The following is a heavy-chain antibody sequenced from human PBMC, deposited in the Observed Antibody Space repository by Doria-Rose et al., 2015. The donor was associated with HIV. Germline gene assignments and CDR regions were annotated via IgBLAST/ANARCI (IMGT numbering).Heavy chain of an antibody. J-gene: IGHJ4*02. CDR2: IHTSANT. V-gene: IGHV4-4*09. CDR3: ARSLRRASSHFDF. Sequence: QVQLQESGPGLVKPSETLSLTCTVSGSSINNYYWNWIRQPPGMGLEWIGYIHTSANTNYTPSLKSRVAISVDPSRSQFSLKLSSMTAADTPVYYCARSLRRASSHFDFWGQGFLVTVSS. CDR1: GSSINNYY.